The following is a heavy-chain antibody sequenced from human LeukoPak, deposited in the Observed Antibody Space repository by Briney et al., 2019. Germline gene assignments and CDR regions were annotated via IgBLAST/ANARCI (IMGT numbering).Heavy chain of an antibody. J-gene: IGHJ4*02. Sequence: GGSLRLSCAASGFNVSSNYMTWVRQAPGKGLEWVSLTYSGGSTSYADFVKGRFTISRDNSENTLYLQMNSLRAEDTAVYYCTTIRGFCSGRSCLGYWGQGTLVTVSS. CDR2: TYSGGST. CDR1: GFNVSSNY. V-gene: IGHV3-53*01. CDR3: TTIRGFCSGRSCLGY. D-gene: IGHD2-15*01.